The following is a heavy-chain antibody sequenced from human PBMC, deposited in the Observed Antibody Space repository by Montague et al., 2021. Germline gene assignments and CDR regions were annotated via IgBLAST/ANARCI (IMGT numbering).Heavy chain of an antibody. J-gene: IGHJ3*02. V-gene: IGHV3-74*01. CDR1: GFSFSSYW. CDR2: ITLDGSST. Sequence: SLRLSCAASGFSFSSYWMHWVRQAPGKGLLWVSRITLDGSSTTFADSVTGRFTTSRDNAKATLYLQMNSLRVEDTAVYYCARNLASAAPGAFDIWGQGTMVTVSS. CDR3: ARNLASAAPGAFDI. D-gene: IGHD6-13*01.